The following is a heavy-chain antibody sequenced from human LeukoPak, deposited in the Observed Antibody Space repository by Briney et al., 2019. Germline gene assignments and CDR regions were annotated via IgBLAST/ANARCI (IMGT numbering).Heavy chain of an antibody. J-gene: IGHJ4*02. CDR3: ARVVIAAAGIDY. CDR2: IYYSGST. CDR1: GGSISSGGYY. V-gene: IGHV4-31*03. Sequence: SEILSLTCTVSGGSISSGGYYWSWIRQHPGKGLEWIGYIYYSGSTYYNPSLKSRVTISVDTSKNQFSLKLSSVTAADTAVYYCARVVIAAAGIDYWGQGTLVTVSS. D-gene: IGHD6-13*01.